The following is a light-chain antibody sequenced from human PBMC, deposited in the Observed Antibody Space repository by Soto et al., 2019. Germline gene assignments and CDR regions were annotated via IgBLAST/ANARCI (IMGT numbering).Light chain of an antibody. V-gene: IGLV2-14*03. CDR3: SSFTGTTTLDV. CDR1: SSDVGAYKY. J-gene: IGLJ1*01. Sequence: QSALTQPASVSGSPGQSITISCTGTSSDVGAYKYVSWYQQHPGKAPKLIIYGVSNRPSGVSNRFSGSKSGSTAFLTISGLQPEDEADYYCSSFTGTTTLDVFGTGTKVTVL. CDR2: GVS.